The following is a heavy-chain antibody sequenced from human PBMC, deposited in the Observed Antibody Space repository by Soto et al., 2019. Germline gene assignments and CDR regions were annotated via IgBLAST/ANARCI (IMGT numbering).Heavy chain of an antibody. Sequence: QVQLVQSGAEVKKPGASVKVSCKASGYTFTGYYMHWVRQAPGQGLEWMGWINPNSGGTNYAQKFQGRVTMTRDTSISTAYMELSRLRSDDTAVYYCAVSSSSKGYYYYGMDVWGQGTTVTVSS. V-gene: IGHV1-2*02. CDR2: INPNSGGT. D-gene: IGHD6-13*01. CDR3: AVSSSSKGYYYYGMDV. J-gene: IGHJ6*02. CDR1: GYTFTGYY.